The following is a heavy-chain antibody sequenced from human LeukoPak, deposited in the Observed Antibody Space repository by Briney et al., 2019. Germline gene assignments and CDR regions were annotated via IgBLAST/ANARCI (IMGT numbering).Heavy chain of an antibody. D-gene: IGHD1-26*01. J-gene: IGHJ3*02. V-gene: IGHV3-30*02. Sequence: PGGSLRLSCAASGFTFSSYGIHWVRQAPGKGLEWVAFIRYDGSNNFYADSVKGRFTISRDNSKSTLYPQMSSLRAEDTAVYFCAKTAIVGGTTAAFDIWGQGTMVTVSS. CDR3: AKTAIVGGTTAAFDI. CDR1: GFTFSSYG. CDR2: IRYDGSNN.